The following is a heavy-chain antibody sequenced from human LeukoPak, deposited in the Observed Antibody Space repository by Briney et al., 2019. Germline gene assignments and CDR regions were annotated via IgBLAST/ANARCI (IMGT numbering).Heavy chain of an antibody. CDR3: ARQGPNSSKSSTRGWFDP. V-gene: IGHV4-4*09. D-gene: IGHD6-6*01. CDR1: GGSISSYY. J-gene: IGHJ5*02. Sequence: SETLSLTCTVSGGSISSYYWSWIRQPPGKGLEWIGYIYTSGSTNYNPSLKSRVTISVDTSKNQFSPKLSSVTAADTAVYYCARQGPNSSKSSTRGWFDPWGQGTLVTVSS. CDR2: IYTSGST.